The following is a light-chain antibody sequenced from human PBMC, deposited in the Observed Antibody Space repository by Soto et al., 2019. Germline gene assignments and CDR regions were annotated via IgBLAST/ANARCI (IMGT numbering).Light chain of an antibody. V-gene: IGLV6-57*03. CDR1: RGSVASNY. CDR3: QSYDRTNVV. J-gene: IGLJ2*01. Sequence: NFMLTQPHSVSESPGKTITISCARSRGSVASNYVQWFQQRPGSAPTTIIYRDDQRPSGVPDRFSASVDSSSNSASLTISGLKTEDEADYYCQSYDRTNVVFGRGTKVTVL. CDR2: RDD.